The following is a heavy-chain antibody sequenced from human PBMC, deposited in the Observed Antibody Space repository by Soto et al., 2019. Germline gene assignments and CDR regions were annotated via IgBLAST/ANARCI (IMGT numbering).Heavy chain of an antibody. D-gene: IGHD2-15*01. V-gene: IGHV3-33*01. Sequence: QVQLVESGGGVVQPGRSLRLSCAASGFTFSSYGMHWVRQAPGKGLEWVAVIWYDGSNEYYVDSVKGRFSISRDNSKNTLYLQMNSLRVEDTAVYYCARGCSGGSCYGSFYYGMDVWDQGTTVTVSS. CDR1: GFTFSSYG. CDR2: IWYDGSNE. CDR3: ARGCSGGSCYGSFYYGMDV. J-gene: IGHJ6*02.